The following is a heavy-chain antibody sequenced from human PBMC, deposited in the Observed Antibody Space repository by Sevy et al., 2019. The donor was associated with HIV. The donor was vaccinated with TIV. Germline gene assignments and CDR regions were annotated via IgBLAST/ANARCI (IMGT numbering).Heavy chain of an antibody. Sequence: GGSLRLSCAASGFTFSNYAMTWVRQAPGKGLEWVSYINDSGGSTYYADSVKGRFTISRDNSKNTLDLQMSSLRVDDTAVYYCAKESSGELLSFGDLPYYCDYWGQGTLVTVSS. V-gene: IGHV3-23*01. J-gene: IGHJ4*02. CDR2: INDSGGST. D-gene: IGHD3-10*01. CDR1: GFTFSNYA. CDR3: AKESSGELLSFGDLPYYCDY.